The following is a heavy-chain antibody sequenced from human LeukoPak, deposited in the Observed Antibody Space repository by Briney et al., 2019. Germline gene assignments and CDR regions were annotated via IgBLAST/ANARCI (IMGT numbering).Heavy chain of an antibody. Sequence: GGSLRLSCAASGFTFTNYWMHWARQLPGKGLVWVSRISPTGSTTSYADSVKGRFTVSRDNAKNTLYLQVNNLRAEDTAVYYCARGPNSNWSGLDFWGQGTLLTVSS. V-gene: IGHV3-74*01. CDR2: ISPTGSTT. J-gene: IGHJ4*02. D-gene: IGHD6-6*01. CDR1: GFTFTNYW. CDR3: ARGPNSNWSGLDF.